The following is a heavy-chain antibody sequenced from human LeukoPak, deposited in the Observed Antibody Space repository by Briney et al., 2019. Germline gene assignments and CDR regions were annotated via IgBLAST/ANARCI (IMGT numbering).Heavy chain of an antibody. J-gene: IGHJ5*02. CDR2: ISGGGGST. CDR1: GFTFDDYA. CDR3: AKDLGPSGAAWFDP. V-gene: IGHV3-43*02. Sequence: GGSLRLSCAASGFTFDDYAMHWVRQAPGEGLEWVSLISGGGGSTYHAESVKGRFTISRDNKKNSLYLQLNSLRTEDTAFYYCAKDLGPSGAAWFDPWGQGTLVTVSS. D-gene: IGHD2-15*01.